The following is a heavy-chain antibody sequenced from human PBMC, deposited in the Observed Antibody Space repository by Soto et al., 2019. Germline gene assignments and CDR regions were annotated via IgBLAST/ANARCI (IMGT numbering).Heavy chain of an antibody. D-gene: IGHD3-3*01. CDR3: ARQTYYDFWSGLYPDAFDI. CDR2: IDPSDSYT. CDR1: GYSFTSYW. V-gene: IGHV5-10-1*01. Sequence: GESLKISCKGSGYSFTSYWMSWVRQMPGKGLEWMGRIDPSDSYTNYSPSFQGHVTISADKSISTAYLQWSSLKASDTAMYYCARQTYYDFWSGLYPDAFDIWGQGTMVTVS. J-gene: IGHJ3*02.